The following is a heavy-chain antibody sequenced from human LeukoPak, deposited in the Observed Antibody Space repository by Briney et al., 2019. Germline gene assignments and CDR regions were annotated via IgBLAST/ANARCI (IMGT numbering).Heavy chain of an antibody. CDR2: IYTSGST. Sequence: SETLSLTCTVSGGSISSGSYYWSWIRQPAGKGLEWIGRIYTSGSTNYNPSLKSRVTISVDTSKNQFSLKLSSVTAADTAVYYCARDRAPMVRGNYYCYMDVWGKGTTVTISS. CDR3: ARDRAPMVRGNYYCYMDV. CDR1: GGSISSGSYY. J-gene: IGHJ6*03. D-gene: IGHD3-10*01. V-gene: IGHV4-61*02.